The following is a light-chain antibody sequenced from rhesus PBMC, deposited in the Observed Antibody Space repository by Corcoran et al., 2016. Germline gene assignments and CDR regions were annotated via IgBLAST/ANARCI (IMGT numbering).Light chain of an antibody. V-gene: IGKV1-74*01. CDR3: QHGYGTPYS. CDR2: KAS. CDR1: ENVNNY. Sequence: DIQMTQSPSALSASVGDRVTITCRASENVNNYLNWYQQKPGKAPKLLIYKASTLQSGVPSRFSGSGSGTDDTVTISSLQPEDVATYYCQHGYGTPYSFGQGTKVEIK. J-gene: IGKJ2*01.